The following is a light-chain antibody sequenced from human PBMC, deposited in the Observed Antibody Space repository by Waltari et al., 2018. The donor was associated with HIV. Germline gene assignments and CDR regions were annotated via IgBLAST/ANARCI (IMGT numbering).Light chain of an antibody. CDR3: QQYYLLPFT. Sequence: TQSPSFSASVGDMVTIDCRLSEAVANFVAWYQLKPGTAPKLLIYGASLLQNGVPSRLSASGSGTDFALTIGCLQPEDFATYYCQQYYLLPFTFGQGT. CDR2: GAS. J-gene: IGKJ2*01. V-gene: IGKV1D-8*01. CDR1: EAVANF.